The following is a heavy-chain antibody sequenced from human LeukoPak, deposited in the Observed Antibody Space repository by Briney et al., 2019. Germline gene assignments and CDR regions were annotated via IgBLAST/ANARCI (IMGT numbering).Heavy chain of an antibody. CDR2: INPYNGDT. CDR3: ARGSSSDWPLEY. CDR1: GYTFINYA. D-gene: IGHD6-19*01. Sequence: ASVKVSCKASGYTFINYAIHWVRQAPGQRLEWMGRINPYNGDTEYSQKLQGRVTITKDTSASTAYMDLSTLRSEDTAVYYCARGSSSDWPLEYWGRGILVTVSS. V-gene: IGHV1-3*01. J-gene: IGHJ4*02.